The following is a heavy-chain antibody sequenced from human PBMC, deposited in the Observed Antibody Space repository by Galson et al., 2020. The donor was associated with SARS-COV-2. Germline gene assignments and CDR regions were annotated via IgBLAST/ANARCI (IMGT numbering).Heavy chain of an antibody. J-gene: IGHJ4*02. CDR1: GFTFSSYS. CDR3: AKRIVGAFDY. V-gene: IGHV3-23*01. CDR2: ITGSGGNT. D-gene: IGHD1-26*01. Sequence: GESLKISCAASGFTFSSYSMSWVRQAPGKGLEWVSVITGSGGNTNYADYVKGRCTISRDNSKNTLYLQMNSLRAEDTAVYYCAKRIVGAFDYWGQGTLVTVSS.